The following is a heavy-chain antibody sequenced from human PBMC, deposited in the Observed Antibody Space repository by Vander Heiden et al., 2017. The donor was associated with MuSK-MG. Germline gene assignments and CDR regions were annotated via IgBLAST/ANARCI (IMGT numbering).Heavy chain of an antibody. Sequence: EVQLLESGGGLVQPGGSLRLSCAASGFTFSSYAMSWVRQAPGKGLEWVSAISGSGGSTYYADSLKGRFTISRDNSKNTLYLQMNSLRAEDTAVYYCAKASLLLGSGSYYGLWGQGTLVTVSS. CDR3: AKASLLLGSGSYYGL. CDR1: GFTFSSYA. CDR2: ISGSGGST. J-gene: IGHJ4*02. D-gene: IGHD3-10*01. V-gene: IGHV3-23*01.